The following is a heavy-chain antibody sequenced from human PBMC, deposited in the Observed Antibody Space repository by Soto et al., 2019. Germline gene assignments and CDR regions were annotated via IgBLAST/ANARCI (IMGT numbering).Heavy chain of an antibody. V-gene: IGHV1-24*01. CDR3: ATGIVGAYRDVY. CDR1: GYTLTELS. D-gene: IGHD1-26*01. Sequence: ASVKVSCKVSGYTLTELSMHWVRQAPGKGLEWMGGFDPEDGETIYAQKFQGRVTMTEDTSTDTAYMELSSLRSEDTAVYYCATGIVGAYRDVYWGQGTLVTVSS. CDR2: FDPEDGET. J-gene: IGHJ4*02.